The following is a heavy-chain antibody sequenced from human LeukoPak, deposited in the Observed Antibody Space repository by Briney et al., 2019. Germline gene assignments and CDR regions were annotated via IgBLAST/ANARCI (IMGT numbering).Heavy chain of an antibody. V-gene: IGHV3-7*01. CDR1: GFTFSSYW. J-gene: IGHJ4*02. D-gene: IGHD6-19*01. CDR3: ASGGYSSGWYYFDY. Sequence: GGSLRLSCAASGFTFSSYWMSWVRQAPGKGLEWVANIKQDGSEKYYVDSVKGRFTISRDNAKNSLYLQMNSQRAEDTAVYYCASGGYSSGWYYFDYWGQGTLVTVSS. CDR2: IKQDGSEK.